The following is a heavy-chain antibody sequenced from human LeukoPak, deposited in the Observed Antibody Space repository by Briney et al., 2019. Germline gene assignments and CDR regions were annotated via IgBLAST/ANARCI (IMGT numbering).Heavy chain of an antibody. CDR2: INHSGSS. CDR3: ARGEDGDYYFQH. CDR1: GGSFSGYY. Sequence: SETLSLTCAVYGGSFSGYYWSWIRQPPGKGLEWIGEINHSGSSNYNPSLKSRVTISVDASKNQFSLKLSSVTAADTAVYYCARGEDGDYYFQHWGQGTLVTVSS. J-gene: IGHJ1*01. D-gene: IGHD4-17*01. V-gene: IGHV4-34*01.